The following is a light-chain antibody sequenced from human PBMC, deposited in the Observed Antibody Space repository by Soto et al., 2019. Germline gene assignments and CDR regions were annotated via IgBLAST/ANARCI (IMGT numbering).Light chain of an antibody. CDR3: SSYRKSNTLV. CDR2: EVT. CDR1: SSDVGTYHY. J-gene: IGLJ1*01. Sequence: QSALTQPPSVSWSPGQAITISGTGSSSDVGTYHYVSSYEHHPGKAPKLMIYEVTNRPSGVSTRFSGSKSGNTASLTISGLQAEDEADYYCSSYRKSNTLVFGSGTKVTVL. V-gene: IGLV2-14*01.